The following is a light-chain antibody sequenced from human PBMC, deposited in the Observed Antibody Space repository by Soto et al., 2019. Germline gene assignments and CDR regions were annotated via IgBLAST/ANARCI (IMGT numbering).Light chain of an antibody. Sequence: IELTQSPGTLSLSPGQRATLSCRASPSVSSSFLAWYQQKPGQAPRLLIYGASSRATGIPDRFSGSGSGTDFTLTISRLEPEDFAVYYCQQYDSSPVTFGQGTKVEIK. V-gene: IGKV3-20*01. J-gene: IGKJ1*01. CDR2: GAS. CDR3: QQYDSSPVT. CDR1: PSVSSSF.